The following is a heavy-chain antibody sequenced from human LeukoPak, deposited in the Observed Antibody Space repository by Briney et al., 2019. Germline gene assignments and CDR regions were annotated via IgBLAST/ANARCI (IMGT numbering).Heavy chain of an antibody. Sequence: GGSLRLSCAASGFTFDDYAMHWVRQAPGKGLEWVSGISWNSGSIGYADSVKGRFTISRDNAKKSLYLQMNSLRAEDTALYYCAKENYDILTGYKGYDMDVWGQGTTVTVSS. CDR1: GFTFDDYA. D-gene: IGHD3-9*01. CDR2: ISWNSGSI. CDR3: AKENYDILTGYKGYDMDV. J-gene: IGHJ6*02. V-gene: IGHV3-9*01.